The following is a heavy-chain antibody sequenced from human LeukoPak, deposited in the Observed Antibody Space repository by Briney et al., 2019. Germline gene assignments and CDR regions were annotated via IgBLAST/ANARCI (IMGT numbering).Heavy chain of an antibody. D-gene: IGHD3-22*01. CDR2: ISSSGSTI. CDR1: GFTFSDYY. V-gene: IGHV3-11*01. Sequence: GGSLRLSCAASGFTFSDYYMSWISQAPGKGLEWVSYISSSGSTIYYADSVKGRFTISRDNAKNSLYLQMNSLRAEDTAVYYCARAGMGYDSSGYYPDYWGQGTLVTVSS. J-gene: IGHJ4*02. CDR3: ARAGMGYDSSGYYPDY.